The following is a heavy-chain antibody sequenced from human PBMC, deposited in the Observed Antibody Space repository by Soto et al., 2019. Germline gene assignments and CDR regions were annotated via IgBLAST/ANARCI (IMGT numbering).Heavy chain of an antibody. D-gene: IGHD6-19*01. CDR3: ERDSRSGWYCLDP. CDR2: IYYSGST. Sequence: ASETLPLPCTVSGGSISSYSWSWIRQPPGKGLEGIGYIYYSGSTNYNPSLKSRVTISVDTSKNQFSLKLSSVTAADTAVYYCERDSRSGWYCLDPWGQGTLVTVSS. V-gene: IGHV4-59*01. J-gene: IGHJ5*02. CDR1: GGSISSYS.